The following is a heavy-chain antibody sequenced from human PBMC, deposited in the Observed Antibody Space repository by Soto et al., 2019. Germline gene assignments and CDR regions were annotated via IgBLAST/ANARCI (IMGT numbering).Heavy chain of an antibody. J-gene: IGHJ6*03. CDR2: IWYDGSNK. V-gene: IGHV3-33*01. Sequence: VQLVESGGGVVQPGRSLRLSCAASGFTFSSYGMHWVRQAPGKGLEWVAVIWYDGSNKYYADSVKGRFTISRDNSKNTLYLQMNSLRAEDTAVYYCAREISDYYYYYMDVWGKGTTVTVSS. CDR3: AREISDYYYYYMDV. CDR1: GFTFSSYG.